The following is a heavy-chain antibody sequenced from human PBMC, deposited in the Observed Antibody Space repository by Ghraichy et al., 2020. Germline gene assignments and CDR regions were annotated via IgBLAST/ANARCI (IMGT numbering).Heavy chain of an antibody. CDR3: AKSTQGATTDYFDY. CDR1: GFTFSSYA. J-gene: IGHJ4*02. CDR2: ISGSGGST. D-gene: IGHD1-26*01. Sequence: GESLNISCAASGFTFSSYAMSWVRQAPGKGLEWVSAISGSGGSTYYADSVKGRFTISRDNSKNTLYLQMNSLRVEDTAVYYCAKSTQGATTDYFDYWGQGTLVTVYS. V-gene: IGHV3-23*01.